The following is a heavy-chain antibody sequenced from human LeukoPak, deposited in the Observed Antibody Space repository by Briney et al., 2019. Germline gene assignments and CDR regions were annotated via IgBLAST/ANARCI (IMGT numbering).Heavy chain of an antibody. Sequence: PGGSLRLSCAASGFTFSSYWMHWVRQAPGKGLVWVSRINSDGSSTGYADSVKGRFTISRDNAKNTLYLQMNSLRAEDTAVYYCARGYYDFCMDVWGQGTTVTVSS. CDR1: GFTFSSYW. J-gene: IGHJ6*02. CDR2: INSDGSST. CDR3: ARGYYDFCMDV. D-gene: IGHD3-3*01. V-gene: IGHV3-74*01.